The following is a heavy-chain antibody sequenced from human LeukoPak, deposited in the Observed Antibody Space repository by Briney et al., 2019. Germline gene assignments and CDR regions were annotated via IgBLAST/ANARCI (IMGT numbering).Heavy chain of an antibody. D-gene: IGHD3-22*01. V-gene: IGHV4-59*11. CDR2: IYSTTGTT. CDR1: GASPY. J-gene: IGHJ6*02. Sequence: PSETLSLTCTVSGASPYWTWIRQPPGKGLEWIGYIYSTTGTTNSNPSLKSRVTISVDTSKNQFSLKLSSVTAADTAVYYCARGYYYDSSTGYYGMDVWGQGTTVTVSS. CDR3: ARGYYYDSSTGYYGMDV.